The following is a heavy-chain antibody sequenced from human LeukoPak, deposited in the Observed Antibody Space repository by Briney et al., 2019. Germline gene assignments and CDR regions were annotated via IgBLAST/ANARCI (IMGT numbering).Heavy chain of an antibody. D-gene: IGHD5-18*01. CDR2: INTNTGNP. CDR1: GYTFTSYA. Sequence: VASVKVSCKASGYTFTSYAMNWVRQAPGQGLEWMGWINTNTGNPTYAQGFTGRFVFSLDTSVSTAYLQISSLKAEDTAVYYCARGWARFGGYSYGESDPWGQGTLVTVSS. CDR3: ARGWARFGGYSYGESDP. J-gene: IGHJ5*02. V-gene: IGHV7-4-1*02.